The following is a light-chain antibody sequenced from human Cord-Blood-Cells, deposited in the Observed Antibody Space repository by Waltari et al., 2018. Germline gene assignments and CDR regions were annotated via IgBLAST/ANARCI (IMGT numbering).Light chain of an antibody. V-gene: IGLV3-21*03. CDR2: DDS. CDR3: QVWDSSSDHVV. CDR1: NIGRKS. J-gene: IGLJ2*01. Sequence: SYVLTPPPSVSVAPGKTARITCGGKNIGRKSVHWYQQKPGQAPLLVVYDDSDRPSGIPERFSGSNSGNTATLTISRVEAGDEADYYCQVWDSSSDHVVFGGGTKLTVL.